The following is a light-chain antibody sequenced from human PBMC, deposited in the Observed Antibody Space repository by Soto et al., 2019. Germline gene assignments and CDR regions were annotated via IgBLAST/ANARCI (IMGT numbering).Light chain of an antibody. Sequence: EIVLTQSPATLSLSPGERVTLSCRASQSVHAYLAWYQQRPGQAPRLLIYDTGTRATGIPDRFSGSGSGSGTDFTLTISSLEPEDSAVYYCQQRSNWPPWTFGQGTRVEIK. CDR3: QQRSNWPPWT. CDR1: QSVHAY. V-gene: IGKV3-11*01. CDR2: DTG. J-gene: IGKJ1*01.